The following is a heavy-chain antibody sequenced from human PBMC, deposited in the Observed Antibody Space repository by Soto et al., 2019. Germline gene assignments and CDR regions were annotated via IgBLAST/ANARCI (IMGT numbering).Heavy chain of an antibody. D-gene: IGHD3-22*01. CDR3: ARSIRHYYDSTSYFCWFDP. CDR2: IIPICGTA. Sequence: SVKVSCKASVGIFSSYAISGVRQAPGQGLEWMGGIIPICGTANYAQKFQGRVTITADESTSTAYMELSRLRSEDTAVSYCARSIRHYYDSTSYFCWFDPWGQGTLVTVSS. J-gene: IGHJ5*02. V-gene: IGHV1-69*13. CDR1: VGIFSSYA.